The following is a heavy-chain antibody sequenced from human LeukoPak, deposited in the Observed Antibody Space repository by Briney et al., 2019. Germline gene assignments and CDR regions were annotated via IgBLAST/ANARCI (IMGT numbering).Heavy chain of an antibody. V-gene: IGHV4-59*01. Sequence: PSETLSLTCTVSGGSISSYYWSWIRQPPGKGLEWIGYIYYSGSTNYNPSLKSRVTISVDTSKNQFSLKLSSVTAEDTAVYYCARAQGGYYGSGSYRSWGQGTLVTVSS. D-gene: IGHD3-10*01. J-gene: IGHJ4*02. CDR3: ARAQGGYYGSGSYRS. CDR2: IYYSGST. CDR1: GGSISSYY.